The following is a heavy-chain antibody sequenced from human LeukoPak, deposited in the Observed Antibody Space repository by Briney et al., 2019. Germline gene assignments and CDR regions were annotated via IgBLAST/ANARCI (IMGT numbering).Heavy chain of an antibody. CDR3: ARGPDPVVRGPRRAFDL. V-gene: IGHV3-30-3*01. Sequence: GRSLRLSCAASGFTFTYYAMHWVRQAPGRGLEWVSVVSNDGSNQDYTDSVKGRFIISRDDSKSTVYLQMNSLRVDDTAMYYCARGPDPVVRGPRRAFDLWGQGTMVTVSS. CDR2: VSNDGSNQ. CDR1: GFTFTYYA. D-gene: IGHD3-10*01. J-gene: IGHJ3*01.